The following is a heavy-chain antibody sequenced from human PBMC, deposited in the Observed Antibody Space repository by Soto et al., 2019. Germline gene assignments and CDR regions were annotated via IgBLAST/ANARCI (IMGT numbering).Heavy chain of an antibody. CDR1: GYTFTSYG. Sequence: QVQLVQSGAEVKKPGASVKVSFKASGYTFTSYGISWVRQAPGQGLEWMGWISAYNGNTNYAQKLQGRVTMTTDTSTSTAYMELRSLRSDDTAVYYCARDAVVPAAHPARDAFDIWGQGTMVTVSS. D-gene: IGHD2-2*01. J-gene: IGHJ3*02. CDR2: ISAYNGNT. V-gene: IGHV1-18*01. CDR3: ARDAVVPAAHPARDAFDI.